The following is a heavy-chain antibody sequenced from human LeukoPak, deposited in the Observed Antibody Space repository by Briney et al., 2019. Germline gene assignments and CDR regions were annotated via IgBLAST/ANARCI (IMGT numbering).Heavy chain of an antibody. J-gene: IGHJ6*03. CDR3: AKSAMVRGVIPPYYYYYYMDV. CDR2: ISGSGGST. Sequence: PGGSLRLSCAASGFTFSSYAMSWVRQAPGKGLEWVSAISGSGGSTYYADSVKGRFTISRDNSKNTLYLQMNSLRAEDTAVYYCAKSAMVRGVIPPYYYYYYMDVWGKGTTVTISS. V-gene: IGHV3-23*01. CDR1: GFTFSSYA. D-gene: IGHD3-10*01.